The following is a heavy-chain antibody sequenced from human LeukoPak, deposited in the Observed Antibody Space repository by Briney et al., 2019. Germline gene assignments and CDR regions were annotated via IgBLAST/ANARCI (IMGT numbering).Heavy chain of an antibody. J-gene: IGHJ6*02. CDR1: GFTVSSNY. CDR3: ARLAALHGMDV. CDR2: IYSGGST. D-gene: IGHD6-6*01. V-gene: IGHV3-66*02. Sequence: GGSLRLSCAASGFTVSSNYMSWGRQAPGKGLEWVSVIYSGGSTYYADSVKGRFTISRDNSKNTLYIQLNSMRAEATAVYYCARLAALHGMDVWGQGTTVTVSS.